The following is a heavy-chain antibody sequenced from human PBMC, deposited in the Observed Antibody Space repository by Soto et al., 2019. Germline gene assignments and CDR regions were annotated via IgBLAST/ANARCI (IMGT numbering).Heavy chain of an antibody. CDR1: GFTFSRDG. Sequence: VQLLESGGGLVQAGGSLRLSCVASGFTFSRDGMSWVRQAPGKGLEWVSLITDNGGSTYYADSVKGRFTISRDNTKNTLFLQMNSLRAEDTAVYYCAKERATTTAFDYWGQGALVTVSS. J-gene: IGHJ4*02. V-gene: IGHV3-23*01. D-gene: IGHD4-17*01. CDR2: ITDNGGST. CDR3: AKERATTTAFDY.